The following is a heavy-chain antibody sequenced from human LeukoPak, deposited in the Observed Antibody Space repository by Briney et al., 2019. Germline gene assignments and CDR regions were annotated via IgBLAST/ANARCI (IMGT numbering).Heavy chain of an antibody. V-gene: IGHV4-39*01. J-gene: IGHJ6*03. CDR1: GVSISSSNSY. Sequence: KTSETLSLTCTVSGVSISSSNSYWGWIRQPPGKGLEWIGSIYYSGNTYYNASLKSQVSISIDTSKNQFSLRLTSVTAADTAVYYCARGLTIAARLSYYYYYMDVWGKGTTVTVSS. CDR3: ARGLTIAARLSYYYYYMDV. CDR2: IYYSGNT. D-gene: IGHD6-6*01.